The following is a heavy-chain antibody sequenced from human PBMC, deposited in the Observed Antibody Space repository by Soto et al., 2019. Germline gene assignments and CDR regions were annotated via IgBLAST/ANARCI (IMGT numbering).Heavy chain of an antibody. D-gene: IGHD2-2*01. CDR3: ARRQLPDIVVPAAIYAVDGFDI. Sequence: QLQLQESGPGLVKPSETLSLTCTVSGGSIGSRGYYWGWIRQPPGKGLEWIGSVFYSGSAYYNPSLKGRVPISLDGSNNQSSLRLSSVTAADTAVYYCARRQLPDIVVPAAIYAVDGFDIWGQGTMVTVSS. CDR2: VFYSGSA. J-gene: IGHJ3*02. V-gene: IGHV4-39*01. CDR1: GGSIGSRGYY.